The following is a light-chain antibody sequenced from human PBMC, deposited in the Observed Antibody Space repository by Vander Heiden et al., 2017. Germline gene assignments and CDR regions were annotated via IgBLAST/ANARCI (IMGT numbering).Light chain of an antibody. V-gene: IGKV1-5*03. Sequence: DIQMTQSPATLSASVGDRVTITCRASESISIWLAWYQQKPGKAPKFLINKASILQSGVPSRFSGRGSGGDFSLTITRLQPEDVATYYCQQSVNTPKTFGQGTKVEIK. CDR3: QQSVNTPKT. CDR2: KAS. J-gene: IGKJ1*01. CDR1: ESISIW.